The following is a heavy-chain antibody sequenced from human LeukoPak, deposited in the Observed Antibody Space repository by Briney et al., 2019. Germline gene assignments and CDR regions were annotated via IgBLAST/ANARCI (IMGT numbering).Heavy chain of an antibody. CDR2: INSDGSST. CDR1: GFTFSSYW. J-gene: IGHJ3*02. Sequence: GGSLRLSCAASGFTFSSYWMHWVRQAPGKGLVWVSRINSDGSSTSYADSVKGRFTISRDNAKNTLYLQMNSLRAEDTAVYYCARAEYSSGYYYARDAFDIWGQGTMVTVSS. CDR3: ARAEYSSGYYYARDAFDI. D-gene: IGHD3-22*01. V-gene: IGHV3-74*01.